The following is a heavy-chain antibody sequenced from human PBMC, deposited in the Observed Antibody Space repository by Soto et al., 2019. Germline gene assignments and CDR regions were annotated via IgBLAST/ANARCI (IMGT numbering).Heavy chain of an antibody. CDR2: TRDKPNNYAA. D-gene: IGHD1-26*01. CDR3: ARDTGGSYDY. V-gene: IGHV3-72*01. Sequence: PGRSLRLSCTASGFAFDDYYMDWVRQVPGKGLEWIGRTRDKPNNYAAEYVASVKGRFTISRDASKDSMYLQMNTVKTEDTAVYYCARDTGGSYDYWGQGALVIVSS. CDR1: GFAFDDYY. J-gene: IGHJ4*02.